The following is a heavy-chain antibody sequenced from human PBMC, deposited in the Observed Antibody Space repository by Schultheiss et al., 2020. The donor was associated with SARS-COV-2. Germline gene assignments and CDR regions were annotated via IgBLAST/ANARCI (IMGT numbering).Heavy chain of an antibody. D-gene: IGHD2-2*01. J-gene: IGHJ3*02. CDR1: GYSISSGYY. CDR3: ARVGYCSSTSCSNAFDI. CDR2: IYYSGST. Sequence: SQTLSLTCAVSGYSISSGYYWGWIRQPPGKGLEWIGYIYYSGSTYYNPSLKSLVTISVDTSKNQFSLKLSSMTAADTAVYYCARVGYCSSTSCSNAFDIWGQGTMVTVSS. V-gene: IGHV4-31*01.